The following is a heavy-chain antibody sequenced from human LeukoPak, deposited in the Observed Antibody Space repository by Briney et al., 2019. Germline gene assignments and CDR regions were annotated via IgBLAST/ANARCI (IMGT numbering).Heavy chain of an antibody. Sequence: GRSLRLSCAASGFTFSSYGMHWGRQAPGKGLEWVAVISYDGSNKYYADSVKGRFTISRDNSNNTLYLQMNSLRAEETAVYYCAKDSAPGYYYDSSGYLDYWGQGTLVTVSS. CDR1: GFTFSSYG. V-gene: IGHV3-30*18. CDR2: ISYDGSNK. J-gene: IGHJ4*02. D-gene: IGHD3-22*01. CDR3: AKDSAPGYYYDSSGYLDY.